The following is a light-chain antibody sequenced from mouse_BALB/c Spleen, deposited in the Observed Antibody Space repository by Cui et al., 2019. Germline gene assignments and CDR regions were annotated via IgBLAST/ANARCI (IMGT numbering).Light chain of an antibody. CDR2: KAS. CDR1: QNIKVW. J-gene: IGKJ5*01. CDR3: QQGQSYPLT. Sequence: QMNQSQSSLSASLGDTSTITCHASQNIKVWLSWYQQKPGNIPKLLIYKASNLQTGVPSRFIGSGSGTGFTVTISSLQPEDIATYYCQQGQSYPLTFGAGTKLELK. V-gene: IGKV11-125*01.